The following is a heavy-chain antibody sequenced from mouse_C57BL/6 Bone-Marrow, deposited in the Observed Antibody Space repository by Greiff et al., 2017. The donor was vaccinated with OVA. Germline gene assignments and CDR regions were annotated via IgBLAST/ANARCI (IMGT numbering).Heavy chain of an antibody. Sequence: QVQLKQSGAELVKPGASVKLSCKASGYTFTEYTIHWVKQRSGQGLEWIGWFYPGSGSIKYNEKFKDKATLTADKSSSTVYMHLSSLTSEDSAVDFCARHGDYFGSSYGYFDVWGTGTTVTVSS. CDR2: FYPGSGSI. CDR1: GYTFTEYT. D-gene: IGHD1-1*01. V-gene: IGHV1-62-2*01. CDR3: ARHGDYFGSSYGYFDV. J-gene: IGHJ1*03.